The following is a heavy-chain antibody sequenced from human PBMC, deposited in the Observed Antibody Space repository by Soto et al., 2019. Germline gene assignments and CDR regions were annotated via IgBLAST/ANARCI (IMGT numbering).Heavy chain of an antibody. CDR2: ISGSGGST. V-gene: IGHV3-23*01. D-gene: IGHD3-10*01. J-gene: IGHJ4*02. CDR3: AKDHYYGSGSPFDY. Sequence: AGGSLRLSCAASGFTFSSYAMSWVRQAPGKGLEWVSAISGSGGSTYYADSVKGRFTISRDNSKNTLYLQMNSLRAEDTAVYYCAKDHYYGSGSPFDYWGQGTLVTVSS. CDR1: GFTFSSYA.